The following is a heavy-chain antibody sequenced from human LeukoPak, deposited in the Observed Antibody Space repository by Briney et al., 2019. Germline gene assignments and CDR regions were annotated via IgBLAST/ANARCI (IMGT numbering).Heavy chain of an antibody. J-gene: IGHJ4*02. V-gene: IGHV3-15*01. Sequence: GGSLRLSCAASGFTFSDTWMTWVRQAPGKGLECVGFIQSKIDGGTTDSATPVKGRFTVSRDDSKNTLYLQMNSLKTEDTAVYYCTTWSSQFDSWGQGTLVTVSS. CDR2: IQSKIDGGTT. CDR3: TTWSSQFDS. CDR1: GFTFSDTW. D-gene: IGHD6-6*01.